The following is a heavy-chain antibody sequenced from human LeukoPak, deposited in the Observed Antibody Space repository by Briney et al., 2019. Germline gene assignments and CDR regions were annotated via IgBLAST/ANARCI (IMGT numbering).Heavy chain of an antibody. J-gene: IGHJ5*02. V-gene: IGHV4-34*01. D-gene: IGHD6-13*01. Sequence: PSETLSLTCAVYGGSFSGYYWRWIRQPPGKGLEWIGEINHSGSTNYNPSLKSRVTISVDTSKNQFSLKLNSVTAADTAVYYCARGPERAAAANPWFDPWGQGTLVTVSS. CDR1: GGSFSGYY. CDR3: ARGPERAAAANPWFDP. CDR2: INHSGST.